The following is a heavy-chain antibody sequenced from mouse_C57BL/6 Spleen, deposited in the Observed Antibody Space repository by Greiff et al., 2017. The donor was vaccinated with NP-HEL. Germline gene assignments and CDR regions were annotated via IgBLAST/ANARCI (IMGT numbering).Heavy chain of an antibody. Sequence: VQLQQSGAELVKPGASVKLSCKASGYTFTSYWMHWVKQRPGRGLEWIGRIDTNSGGTKYNEKFKSKATLTVDKPSSTAYMQRSSLTSEDSAVYYCARTITTLVADYWGQGTTLTVSS. CDR1: GYTFTSYW. V-gene: IGHV1-72*01. CDR2: IDTNSGGT. D-gene: IGHD1-1*01. CDR3: ARTITTLVADY. J-gene: IGHJ2*01.